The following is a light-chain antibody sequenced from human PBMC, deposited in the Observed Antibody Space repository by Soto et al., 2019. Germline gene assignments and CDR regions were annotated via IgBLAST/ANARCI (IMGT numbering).Light chain of an antibody. CDR2: DAS. CDR1: QDISNY. J-gene: IGKJ4*01. Sequence: DIQMTQSPSSLSASVGDRVTITCQASQDISNYLNWYQQKPGKAPKLLIYDASNLETEVPSRFNGSGSGTDFTFTISRLQPEDIATYYCQKYDNRPPLTVRGGTKVEIK. CDR3: QKYDNRPPLT. V-gene: IGKV1-33*01.